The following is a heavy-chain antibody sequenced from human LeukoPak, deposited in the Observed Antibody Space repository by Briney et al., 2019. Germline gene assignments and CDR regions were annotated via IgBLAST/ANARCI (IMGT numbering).Heavy chain of an antibody. D-gene: IGHD5-24*01. J-gene: IGHJ4*02. CDR2: IYYSGST. CDR3: ARDPGRWLQLGAFDY. Sequence: PSETLSLTCTVSGGSISSSSYYWGWIRQPPGKGLEWIGSIYYSGSTYYNPSLKGRVTISVDTSKNQFSLKLSSVTAADTAVYYCARDPGRWLQLGAFDYWGQGTLVTVSS. CDR1: GGSISSSSYY. V-gene: IGHV4-39*07.